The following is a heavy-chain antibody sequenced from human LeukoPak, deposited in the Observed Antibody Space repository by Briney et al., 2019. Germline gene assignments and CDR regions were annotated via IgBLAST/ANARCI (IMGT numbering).Heavy chain of an antibody. Sequence: SETLSLTCTVSGGSISSYYWSWIRQPPGKGLEWIGYIYYSGSTNYNPSLKSRVTISVDTSKNQFSLKLSSVTAADTAVYYCARAVLRYFDWSDWGQGTLVTVSS. V-gene: IGHV4-59*01. J-gene: IGHJ4*02. CDR3: ARAVLRYFDWSD. D-gene: IGHD3-9*01. CDR1: GGSISSYY. CDR2: IYYSGST.